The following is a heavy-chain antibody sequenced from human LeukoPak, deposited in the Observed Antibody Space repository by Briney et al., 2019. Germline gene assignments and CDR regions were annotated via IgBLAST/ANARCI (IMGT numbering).Heavy chain of an antibody. V-gene: IGHV4-59*08. Sequence: SESLSLTCTVSGGPIRDFYWSWIRLPPGKGLEWIGYTYYSGSTSYNPSLESRVAISVDMSKSQFSLELSSVTAADTAIYYCTRHKRWLQFPDAFDVWGQGTMVTVSS. CDR1: GGPIRDFY. D-gene: IGHD5-24*01. CDR3: TRHKRWLQFPDAFDV. CDR2: TYYSGST. J-gene: IGHJ3*01.